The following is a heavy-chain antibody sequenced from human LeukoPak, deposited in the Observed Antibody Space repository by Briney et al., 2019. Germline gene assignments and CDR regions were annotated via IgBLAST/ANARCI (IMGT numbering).Heavy chain of an antibody. J-gene: IGHJ6*03. CDR2: INPNSGGT. CDR1: GYTFSDYY. V-gene: IGHV1-2*02. D-gene: IGHD4-17*01. Sequence: VASVKVSCKASGYTFSDYYVHWVRQAPGQGLEWMGWINPNSGGTNYAQRFQGRVTMTRDTSFSTSYMELRRLRYDDTAIYYCARARSRYYYYYMDVWGKGTTVTVSS. CDR3: ARARSRYYYYYMDV.